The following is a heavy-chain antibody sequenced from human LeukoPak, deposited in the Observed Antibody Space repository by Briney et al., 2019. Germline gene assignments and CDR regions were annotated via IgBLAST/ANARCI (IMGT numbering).Heavy chain of an antibody. CDR2: DSWGDVK. Sequence: ESGPTLVNPTQTLTLTCTISWFSFSTRGVGVGWIRQPPGKALEWLAVDSWGDVKRYSPSLKSRFTIAKDTSKNQVVLTMTNMDPVDSATYYCARAWYNWNDYFYYMDVWGKGTTVTVSS. D-gene: IGHD1-1*01. CDR3: ARAWYNWNDYFYYMDV. J-gene: IGHJ6*03. V-gene: IGHV2-5*02. CDR1: WFSFSTRGVG.